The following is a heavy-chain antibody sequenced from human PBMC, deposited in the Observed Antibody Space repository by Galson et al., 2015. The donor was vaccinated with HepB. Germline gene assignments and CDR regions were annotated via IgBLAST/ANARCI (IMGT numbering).Heavy chain of an antibody. CDR2: ISSSSSYT. CDR1: GFTFSDYY. Sequence: SLRLSCAASGFTFSDYYMSWIRQAPGKGLEWVSYISSSSSYTNYADSVKGRFTISRDNAKNSLYLQMNSLRAEDTAVYYCARRDYYYGMDAWGQGTTVTVSS. J-gene: IGHJ6*02. V-gene: IGHV3-11*06. CDR3: ARRDYYYGMDA.